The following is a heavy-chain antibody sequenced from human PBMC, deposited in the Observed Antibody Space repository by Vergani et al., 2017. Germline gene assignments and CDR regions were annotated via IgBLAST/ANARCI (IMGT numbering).Heavy chain of an antibody. Sequence: EVQLLESGGGLVQPGGSLRLSCAASGFTFSSYAMSWVRQAPGKGLEWVSAISGSGGSTYYADSVKGRFTISRDNSKNTLYLQMNSLRAEDTAVYYCAKPHGITMIVVVITGYWGQGTLVTVSS. CDR3: AKPHGITMIVVVITGY. V-gene: IGHV3-23*01. J-gene: IGHJ4*02. D-gene: IGHD3-22*01. CDR2: ISGSGGST. CDR1: GFTFSSYA.